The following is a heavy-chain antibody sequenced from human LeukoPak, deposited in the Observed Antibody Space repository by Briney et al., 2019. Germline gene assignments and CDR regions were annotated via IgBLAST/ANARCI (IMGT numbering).Heavy chain of an antibody. D-gene: IGHD3-10*01. CDR3: ARGLAVTMVRGVITPSFY. CDR1: GYTFTGYY. V-gene: IGHV1-2*02. CDR2: INPNSGGT. J-gene: IGHJ4*02. Sequence: ASVKVSCKASGYTFTGYYMHWVRRAPGQGLEWMGWINPNSGGTNYAQKFQGRVTMTRDTSISTAYMELSRLRSDDTAVYYCARGLAVTMVRGVITPSFYWGQGTLVTVSS.